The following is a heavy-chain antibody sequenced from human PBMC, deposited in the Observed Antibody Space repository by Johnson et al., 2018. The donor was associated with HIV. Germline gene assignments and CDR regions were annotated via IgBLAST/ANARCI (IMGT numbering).Heavy chain of an antibody. V-gene: IGHV3-30*04. J-gene: IGHJ3*02. Sequence: QVQLVESGGGLVQPGGSLRLSCAASGFTFSSYAMHWVRQAPGKGLEWVAVISYDGSNKYYADSVKGRFTISRDNSKNTLYLQMNSLRAEDTAVYYCARDYYFDTTGYYYASSDAFDIWGQGTTVTVSS. D-gene: IGHD3-22*01. CDR3: ARDYYFDTTGYYYASSDAFDI. CDR2: ISYDGSNK. CDR1: GFTFSSYA.